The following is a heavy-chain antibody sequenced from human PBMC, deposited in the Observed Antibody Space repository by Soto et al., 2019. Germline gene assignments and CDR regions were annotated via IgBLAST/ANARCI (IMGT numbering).Heavy chain of an antibody. CDR3: ARGTYFDY. CDR1: GYTLNTYG. CDR2: ISANNDHT. V-gene: IGHV1-18*01. Sequence: QVQLVQSGAEVKKPGASVKVSCKASGYTLNTYGITWVRQAPGQGLEWMGWISANNDHTNYPQKLHGRVTITTDTSTSTDYMELRSLTSDDTAVYYCARGTYFDYWGQGTLVTVPS. J-gene: IGHJ4*02.